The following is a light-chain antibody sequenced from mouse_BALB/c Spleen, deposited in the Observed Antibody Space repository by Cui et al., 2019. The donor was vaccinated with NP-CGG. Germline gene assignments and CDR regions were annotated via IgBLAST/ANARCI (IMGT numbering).Light chain of an antibody. J-gene: IGLJ1*01. Sequence: AVVTQDSALTTSPGETVTLTCRSSTGAVTTSNYANWVQEKPDHLFTGLIGGTNNRVPGVPARFSGSLIGDKAALTITGAQTEDEAIYFCALWYSNHWVFGGGTQLTVL. CDR3: ALWYSNHWV. V-gene: IGLV1*01. CDR1: TGAVTTSNY. CDR2: GTN.